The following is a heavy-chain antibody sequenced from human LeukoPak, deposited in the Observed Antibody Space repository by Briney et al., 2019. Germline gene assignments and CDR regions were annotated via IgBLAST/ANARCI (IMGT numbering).Heavy chain of an antibody. CDR2: MFRGGST. CDR3: ARGPRITIFGVVIPRFDY. V-gene: IGHV3-53*01. J-gene: IGHJ4*02. Sequence: GGSLRLSCAASGFTVSSNYMSWVRQAPGKGLEWVSVMFRGGSTYYADSVKGRFTISRDNSKNTLYLQMNSLRAEDTAVYYCARGPRITIFGVVIPRFDYWGQGTLVTVSS. D-gene: IGHD3-3*01. CDR1: GFTVSSNY.